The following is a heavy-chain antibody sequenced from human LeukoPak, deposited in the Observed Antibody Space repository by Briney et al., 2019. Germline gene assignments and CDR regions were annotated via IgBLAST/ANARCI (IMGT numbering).Heavy chain of an antibody. Sequence: ASVKVSCKASGYTFTGYYMHWVRQAPGQGLEWMGWINPNSGGTNYAQKFQGRVTMIRDTSISTAYMELSRLRSDDTAVYYCARPPLGYCSSTSCLAFDPWGQGTLVTVSS. D-gene: IGHD2-2*01. CDR3: ARPPLGYCSSTSCLAFDP. V-gene: IGHV1-2*02. CDR2: INPNSGGT. CDR1: GYTFTGYY. J-gene: IGHJ5*02.